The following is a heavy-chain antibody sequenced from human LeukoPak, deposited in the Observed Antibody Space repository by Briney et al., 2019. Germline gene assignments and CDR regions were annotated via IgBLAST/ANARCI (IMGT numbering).Heavy chain of an antibody. D-gene: IGHD3-22*01. CDR1: GSTFTSYY. J-gene: IGHJ4*02. CDR2: INLSGGST. CDR3: ARGYDSRPFDY. V-gene: IGHV1-46*01. Sequence: ASVKVSCKASGSTFTSYYIHWLRQAPGQGLEWMGIINLSGGSTSYAQKFQGRVTMTRDTSTSTVYMELSSLRSEDTAVYYCARGYDSRPFDYWSQGTLVTASS.